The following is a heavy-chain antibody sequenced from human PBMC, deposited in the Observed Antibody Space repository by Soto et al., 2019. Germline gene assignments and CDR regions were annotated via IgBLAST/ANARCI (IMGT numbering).Heavy chain of an antibody. V-gene: IGHV3-48*03. J-gene: IGHJ4*02. CDR1: GFTFSEYE. Sequence: GGSLRLSCAASGFTFSEYEMSWVRQAPGKGLEWVAYILSTGTTIYYADSVKGRFTISRDNAKNSLYLQMNSLRAEDTAVYYCARGMDIVATIGFDYWGLGTLVTVSS. CDR2: ILSTGTTI. D-gene: IGHD5-12*01. CDR3: ARGMDIVATIGFDY.